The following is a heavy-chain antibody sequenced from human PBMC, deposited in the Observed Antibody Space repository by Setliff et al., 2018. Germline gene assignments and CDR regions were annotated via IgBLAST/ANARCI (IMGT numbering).Heavy chain of an antibody. D-gene: IGHD1-1*01. Sequence: SETLSLTCDVSGGSVSSSSWWTWVRQPPGKGLEWIGQIYHGGNTRYNPSLKSRLTMSIDKSKNQVSLELSSVNAADTAVYYCASDRWLERNGPYYMDVWGKGTTVTVSS. V-gene: IGHV4-4*02. J-gene: IGHJ6*03. CDR3: ASDRWLERNGPYYMDV. CDR1: GGSVSSSSW. CDR2: IYHGGNT.